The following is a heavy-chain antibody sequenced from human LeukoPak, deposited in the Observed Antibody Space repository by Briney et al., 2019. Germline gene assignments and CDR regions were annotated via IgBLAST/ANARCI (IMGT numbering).Heavy chain of an antibody. CDR3: ARGDSYGSVGFDY. J-gene: IGHJ4*02. CDR1: GGSISTGNYY. CDR2: IYHSGST. Sequence: PSETLSLTCTVSGGSISTGNYYWGWIRQPPGKGLEWIGSIYHSGSTYYNPSLKSRVTISVDTSKNQFSLKLSSVTAADTAVYYCARGDSYGSVGFDYWGQGTLVTVSS. D-gene: IGHD5-18*01. V-gene: IGHV4-39*07.